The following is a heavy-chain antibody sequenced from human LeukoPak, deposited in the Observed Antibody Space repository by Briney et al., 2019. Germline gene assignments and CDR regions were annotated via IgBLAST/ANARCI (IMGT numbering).Heavy chain of an antibody. Sequence: GGSLRLSRAASGFTVSSNYMSWVRQAPGKGLEWVSVIYSGGSTYYADSVKGRFTISRDNSKNTLYLQMTSLRAEDTAVYYCASQRVGRYCSSTSCLGYYYYMDVWGEGTTVTVSS. CDR1: GFTVSSNY. J-gene: IGHJ6*03. D-gene: IGHD2-2*01. CDR2: IYSGGST. CDR3: ASQRVGRYCSSTSCLGYYYYMDV. V-gene: IGHV3-53*01.